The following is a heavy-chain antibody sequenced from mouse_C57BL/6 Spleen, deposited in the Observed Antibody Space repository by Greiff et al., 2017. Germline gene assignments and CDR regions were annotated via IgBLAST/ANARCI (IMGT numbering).Heavy chain of an antibody. D-gene: IGHD1-1*01. CDR1: GFTFSDYY. Sequence: EVKLMESEGGLVQPGSSMKLSCTASGFTFSDYYMAWVRQVPEKGLEWVANINYDGSSTYYLDSLKSRFIISRDNAKNILDLQMSSLKSEDTATYYCAREGYYYGSSGCYFDVWGTGTTVTVSS. CDR3: AREGYYYGSSGCYFDV. CDR2: INYDGSST. V-gene: IGHV5-16*01. J-gene: IGHJ1*03.